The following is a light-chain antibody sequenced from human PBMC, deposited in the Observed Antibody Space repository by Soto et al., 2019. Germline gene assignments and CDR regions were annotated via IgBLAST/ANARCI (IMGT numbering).Light chain of an antibody. Sequence: QSALSQPPSASGSPGQSVTISCTGTSSDVGGYNYVSWYQQHPGKGPKLMIHEVSKRPSGVPDRFSGSRSGNTASLTVSGLQAEDEADYFCSSYAGSNNYVFGTETKLTVL. CDR2: EVS. V-gene: IGLV2-8*01. J-gene: IGLJ1*01. CDR3: SSYAGSNNYV. CDR1: SSDVGGYNY.